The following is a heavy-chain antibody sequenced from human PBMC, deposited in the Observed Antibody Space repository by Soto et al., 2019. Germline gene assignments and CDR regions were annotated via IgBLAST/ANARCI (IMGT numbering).Heavy chain of an antibody. CDR1: GFTFSNAW. J-gene: IGHJ5*02. Sequence: EVQLAESGGGLVKPGGSLRLSCAASGFTFSNAWMSWVRQAPGKGLEWVGRIKSKTDGGTTDYAAPVKGRFTISRDDSKNTLYLQMNSLKTEDTAVYYCTTVQTYCSGGSCINWFDPWGQGTLVTVSS. D-gene: IGHD2-15*01. V-gene: IGHV3-15*01. CDR3: TTVQTYCSGGSCINWFDP. CDR2: IKSKTDGGTT.